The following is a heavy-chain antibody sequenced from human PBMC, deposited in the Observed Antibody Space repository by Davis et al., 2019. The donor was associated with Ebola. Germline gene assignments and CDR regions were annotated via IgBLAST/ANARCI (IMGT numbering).Heavy chain of an antibody. CDR3: ARLTTVNVGYYYYMDV. CDR1: GGSISSYY. Sequence: PSETLSLTCTVSGGSISSYYWSWIRQPPGKGLEWIGYLYYSGSTYYNPSLKSRVTISVDTSKNQFSLKLSSVTAADTAVYYCARLTTVNVGYYYYMDVWGKGTTVTVSS. D-gene: IGHD4-17*01. V-gene: IGHV4-30-4*01. CDR2: LYYSGST. J-gene: IGHJ6*03.